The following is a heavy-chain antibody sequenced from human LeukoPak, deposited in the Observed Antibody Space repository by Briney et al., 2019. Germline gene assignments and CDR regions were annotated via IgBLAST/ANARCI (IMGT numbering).Heavy chain of an antibody. Sequence: PGGSLRLSCAASGFTFSSYGMHWVRQAPGKGLEWVAVISYDGSNKYYADSVKGRFTISRDNSKNTLYLQMNSLRAEDTAVYYCARAEKTSYDFWSGHFPDYWGQGTLVTVSS. D-gene: IGHD3-3*01. J-gene: IGHJ4*02. CDR1: GFTFSSYG. CDR3: ARAEKTSYDFWSGHFPDY. V-gene: IGHV3-30*03. CDR2: ISYDGSNK.